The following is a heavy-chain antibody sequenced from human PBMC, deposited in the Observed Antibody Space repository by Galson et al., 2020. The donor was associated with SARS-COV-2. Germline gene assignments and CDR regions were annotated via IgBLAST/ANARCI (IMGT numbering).Heavy chain of an antibody. CDR1: GFSVISNY. Sequence: GGSLRLSCVASGFSVISNYMIWVRQAPGKGLEWVSVMNIDDTTDYADSVKGRFTFSRDTSQNTIFLQMNNLRVEDTALYFCTRDGGHTYGSVWF. D-gene: IGHD3-10*01. V-gene: IGHV3-53*01. CDR3: TRDGGHTYGSVWF. J-gene: IGHJ5*01. CDR2: MNIDDTT.